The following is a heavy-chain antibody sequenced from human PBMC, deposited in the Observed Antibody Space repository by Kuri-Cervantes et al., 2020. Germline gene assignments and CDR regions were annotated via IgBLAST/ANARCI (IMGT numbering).Heavy chain of an antibody. CDR3: AREARDYDFWSGYRDY. J-gene: IGHJ4*02. V-gene: IGHV1-18*01. CDR2: ISAYNGNT. CDR1: GYTFTSYG. Sequence: ASVKVSCKASGYTFTSYGISWVRQAPGQGLEWMGWISAYNGNTNYAQELQGRVAMTTDTSTSTAYMELRSLRSDDTAVYYCAREARDYDFWSGYRDYWGQGTLVTVSS. D-gene: IGHD3-3*01.